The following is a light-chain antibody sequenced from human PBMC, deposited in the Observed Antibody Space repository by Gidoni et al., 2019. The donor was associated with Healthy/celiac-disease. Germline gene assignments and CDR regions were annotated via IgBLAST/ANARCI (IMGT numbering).Light chain of an antibody. V-gene: IGKV1-33*01. CDR2: DAS. Sequence: DIQMTQSPSSLSASVGDRVTITCQASQDISNYLNWYQQKPGKTPKLLIYDASNLETWVPSRFSGSGSGTDFTFTISSLQPEDIATYYGQQYDNLPTFGQGTKVEIK. CDR1: QDISNY. J-gene: IGKJ1*01. CDR3: QQYDNLPT.